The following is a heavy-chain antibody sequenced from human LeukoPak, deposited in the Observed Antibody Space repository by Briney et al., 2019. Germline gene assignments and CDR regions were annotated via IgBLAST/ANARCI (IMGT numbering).Heavy chain of an antibody. CDR3: ARVEGYSSSYYRFDY. CDR1: GYTFNKYS. J-gene: IGHJ4*02. V-gene: IGHV7-4-1*02. CDR2: INTNTGNP. D-gene: IGHD6-13*01. Sequence: ASVKVSCKASGYTFNKYSISWVRQAPGQGLEWMGWINTNTGNPTYAQGFTGRFVFSLDTSVSTAYLQISSLKAEDTAVYYCARVEGYSSSYYRFDYWGQGTLVTVSS.